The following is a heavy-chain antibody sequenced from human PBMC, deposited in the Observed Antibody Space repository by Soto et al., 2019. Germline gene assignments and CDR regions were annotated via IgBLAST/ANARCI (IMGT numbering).Heavy chain of an antibody. J-gene: IGHJ4*02. CDR2: ISYDGRNT. CDR3: AKGPSRYSANYWGAPDH. CDR1: QLAFSNYA. Sequence: GSLRLSCVAPQLAFSNYAMHWVRQAPGKGLGWVAFISYDGRNTFLADSVKGRFTISRDNSKNTLYLQMNSLRPEDTALYFCAKGPSRYSANYWGAPDHWGQGTLVTVSS. D-gene: IGHD1-26*01. V-gene: IGHV3-30-3*02.